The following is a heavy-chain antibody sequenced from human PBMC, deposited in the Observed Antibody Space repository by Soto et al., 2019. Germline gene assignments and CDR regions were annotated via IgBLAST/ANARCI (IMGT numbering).Heavy chain of an antibody. CDR2: INTGNGNT. Sequence: QVQIVQSGAEVKKPGASVKVSCKTSGYTFTLYTIHWVRQAPGQRLEWMGWINTGNGNTKFSQRFQGRVTMSSYTSASTAYMELSSLTSEDTAVYYCAKLGGGYIFGPYLDFWGQGTLVTVSS. V-gene: IGHV1-3*04. D-gene: IGHD5-18*01. CDR1: GYTFTLYT. CDR3: AKLGGGYIFGPYLDF. J-gene: IGHJ4*02.